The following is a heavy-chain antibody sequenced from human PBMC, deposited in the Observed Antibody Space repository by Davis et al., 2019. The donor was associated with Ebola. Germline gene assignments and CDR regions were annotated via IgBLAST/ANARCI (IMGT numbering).Heavy chain of an antibody. J-gene: IGHJ5*02. Sequence: SVKVSCKASGGTFSSYAISWVRQAPGQGLEWMGGIIPIFGTANYAQKFQGRVTITADKSTSTAYMELSSLRSEDTAVYYCARGGGTQLVLAAAWFDPWGQGTLVTVSS. D-gene: IGHD6-25*01. CDR1: GGTFSSYA. CDR2: IIPIFGTA. V-gene: IGHV1-69*06. CDR3: ARGGGTQLVLAAAWFDP.